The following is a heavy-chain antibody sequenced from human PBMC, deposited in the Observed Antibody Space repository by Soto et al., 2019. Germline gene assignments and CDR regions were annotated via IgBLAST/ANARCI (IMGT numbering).Heavy chain of an antibody. CDR3: VRDRDDFWSGYFWFDP. Sequence: PVGSLRLSCAASGFTFSNYWMHWVRQAPGKGLEWVSRINGDGSSRNYADSVKGRFTISRDNAKNTLYLQMNSLRAEDTAVYYCVRDRDDFWSGYFWFDPWGQGTLVTVSS. V-gene: IGHV3-74*01. CDR2: INGDGSSR. D-gene: IGHD3-3*01. J-gene: IGHJ5*02. CDR1: GFTFSNYW.